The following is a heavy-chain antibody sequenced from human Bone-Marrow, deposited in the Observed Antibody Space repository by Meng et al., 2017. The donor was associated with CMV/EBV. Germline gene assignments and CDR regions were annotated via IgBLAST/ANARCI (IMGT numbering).Heavy chain of an antibody. Sequence: LSLTCAASGFTFDDYAMHWVRQAPGKGLEWVSGISWNSGSIGYADSVKGRFTISRDDSKNTLYLQMNSLKTEDTAVYYCTTGSRQLVRGGYYYYGMDVWGQGTTVAVSS. CDR1: GFTFDDYA. V-gene: IGHV3-9*01. D-gene: IGHD6-6*01. CDR3: TTGSRQLVRGGYYYYGMDV. CDR2: ISWNSGSI. J-gene: IGHJ6*02.